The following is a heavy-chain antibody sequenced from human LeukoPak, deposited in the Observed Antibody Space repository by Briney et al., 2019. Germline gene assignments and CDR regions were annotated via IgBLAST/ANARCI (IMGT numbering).Heavy chain of an antibody. V-gene: IGHV1-18*04. Sequence: GESLKISCKGSGYSFTSCWIGWVRQMPGKGLEWMGWISAYNGNTNYAQKLQGRVTMTTDTSTSTAYMELRSLRSDDTAVYYCAREVILAYCGGDCSLYYFDYWGQGTLVTVSS. CDR1: GYSFTSCW. J-gene: IGHJ4*02. D-gene: IGHD2-21*02. CDR3: AREVILAYCGGDCSLYYFDY. CDR2: ISAYNGNT.